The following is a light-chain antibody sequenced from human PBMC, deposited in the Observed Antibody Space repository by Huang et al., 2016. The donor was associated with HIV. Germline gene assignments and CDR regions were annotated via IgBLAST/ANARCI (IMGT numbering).Light chain of an antibody. J-gene: IGKJ4*01. Sequence: EIVLTQSQATLSLSPGESATLSCRASQSLCSYLAWYQKKPGQAPRLLIYYESNRATAIPARFSGSGSVTDFTLTISSLEPEDFAVYYCQQRSNWPLTFGGGTKVEV. CDR1: QSLCSY. V-gene: IGKV3-11*01. CDR2: YES. CDR3: QQRSNWPLT.